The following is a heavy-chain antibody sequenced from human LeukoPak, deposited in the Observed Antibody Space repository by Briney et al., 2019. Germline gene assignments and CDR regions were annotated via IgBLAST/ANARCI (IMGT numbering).Heavy chain of an antibody. CDR2: ISASGGST. Sequence: PLGSLRLSCAASGFTFSSYAMSWVRQAPGKGLEWVSGISASGGSTYHAESVKGRFTISRDNSKNTLYLQMNSLRAEDTALYYCAKSPSVVTDAFDIWGQGTMVTVSS. J-gene: IGHJ3*02. V-gene: IGHV3-23*01. CDR1: GFTFSSYA. D-gene: IGHD2-21*02. CDR3: AKSPSVVTDAFDI.